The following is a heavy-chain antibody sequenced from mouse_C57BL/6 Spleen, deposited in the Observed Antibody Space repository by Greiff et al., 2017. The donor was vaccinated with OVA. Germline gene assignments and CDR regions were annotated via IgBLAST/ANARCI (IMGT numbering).Heavy chain of an antibody. V-gene: IGHV5-16*01. D-gene: IGHD2-2*01. CDR1: GFTFSDSY. Sequence: EVKLVESEGGLVQPGSSMKLSCTASGFTFSDSYMAWVRPVQEKGLEWVANINNDGSSTYYLDSLKSSFIISRDNAKNILYLQMSSLKSEDTASYCCSRFGYYYSIDYLCRGTSVTVAS. CDR2: INNDGSST. J-gene: IGHJ4*01. CDR3: SRFGYYYSIDY.